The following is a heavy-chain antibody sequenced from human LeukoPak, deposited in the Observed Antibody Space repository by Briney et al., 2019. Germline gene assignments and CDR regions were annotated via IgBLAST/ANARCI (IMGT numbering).Heavy chain of an antibody. CDR2: INHSGST. CDR1: GGSFSGYY. CDR3: ARGTPMMGDCLDY. V-gene: IGHV4-34*01. D-gene: IGHD2-21*02. J-gene: IGHJ4*02. Sequence: PSETLSLTCAVYGGSFSGYYWSWIRQPPGKGLEWIGEINHSGSTNYNPSLKSRVTISVDTSKNQFSLKLSSVTAADTAVYYCARGTPMMGDCLDYWGQGTLVTVSS.